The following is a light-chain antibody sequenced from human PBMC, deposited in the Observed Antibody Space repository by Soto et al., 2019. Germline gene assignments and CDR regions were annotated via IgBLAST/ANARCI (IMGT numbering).Light chain of an antibody. CDR2: KAS. V-gene: IGKV1-5*03. Sequence: DIAMTQSPSTLSASVGDRVTITCRATQSLNIWLAWYQQKPGKAPKLLISKASSLESGVPSRFSGSGSGTEFSLTISSLQPDDFATYYCQQYKAYPYTFVQGTKLEMK. CDR3: QQYKAYPYT. J-gene: IGKJ2*01. CDR1: QSLNIW.